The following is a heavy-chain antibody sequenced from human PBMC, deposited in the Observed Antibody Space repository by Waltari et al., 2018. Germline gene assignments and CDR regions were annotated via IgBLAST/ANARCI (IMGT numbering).Heavy chain of an antibody. D-gene: IGHD3-16*01. V-gene: IGHV2-5*02. CDR3: AHRPANTPYDYVWGSYYFDY. Sequence: QITLKESGPTLVKPTQTLTLTCTFSGFSLSTSGVGVGWIRQPPGKALEWLALIYWDDDKRYSPSLKSRLTITKDTSKNQVVLTMTNMDPVDTATYYCAHRPANTPYDYVWGSYYFDYWGQGTLVTVSS. CDR1: GFSLSTSGVG. J-gene: IGHJ4*02. CDR2: IYWDDDK.